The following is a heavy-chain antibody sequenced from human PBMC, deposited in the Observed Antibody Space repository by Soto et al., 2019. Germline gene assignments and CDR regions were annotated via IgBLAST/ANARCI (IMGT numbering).Heavy chain of an antibody. Sequence: PSETLSLTCTVSGGSVSSGSYYWSWIRQPPGKGLEWIGYIYYRGSTNYNPSLKSRVTISVATSKNQFSLKLSSVTAADTAVYYCARDGRRFLEWLPPPMDVWGQGTTVTVSS. CDR3: ARDGRRFLEWLPPPMDV. V-gene: IGHV4-61*01. CDR2: IYYRGST. CDR1: GGSVSSGSYY. J-gene: IGHJ6*02. D-gene: IGHD3-3*01.